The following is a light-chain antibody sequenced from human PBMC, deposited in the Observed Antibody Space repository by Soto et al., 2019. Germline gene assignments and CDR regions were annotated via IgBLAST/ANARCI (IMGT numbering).Light chain of an antibody. CDR3: SSYTSSSTLDYV. V-gene: IGLV2-14*01. J-gene: IGLJ1*01. CDR1: SSDVGGYNY. CDR2: EVS. Sequence: QSVLAQPASVSGSPGQSITISCTGTSSDVGGYNYDSWYQQHPGKAPKLMIYEVSNRPSGVSNRFSGSKSGNTASLTISGLQAEDEADYYCSSYTSSSTLDYVFGTGTKVTVL.